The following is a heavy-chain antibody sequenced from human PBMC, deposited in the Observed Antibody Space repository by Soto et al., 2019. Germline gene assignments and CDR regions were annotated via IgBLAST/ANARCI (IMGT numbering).Heavy chain of an antibody. V-gene: IGHV3-30*18. D-gene: IGHD2-2*01. J-gene: IGHJ4*02. CDR1: GFIFSSYG. Sequence: QVQLVESGGGVVQPGRSLRLSCAASGFIFSSYGMHWVRQAPGKGLEWVAVISYDGSSKYYADSVKGRITISRDNSENTLHLQMNGLRAEDTAMYYCAKGGEYQLLRIYSEYWGQGTPVTVSS. CDR2: ISYDGSSK. CDR3: AKGGEYQLLRIYSEY.